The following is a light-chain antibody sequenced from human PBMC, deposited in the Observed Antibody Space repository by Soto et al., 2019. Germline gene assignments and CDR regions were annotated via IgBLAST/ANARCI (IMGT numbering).Light chain of an antibody. Sequence: QSALTQPASVSGSPGQSITISCTGTSSDVGGYNYVSWYQQHPGKAPKLMIYDVSNRPSGVSNRFSGSKSGITASLTSSGLQAEDEADYYCSSYTSSSTVVFGGGTKLTVL. CDR2: DVS. J-gene: IGLJ2*01. V-gene: IGLV2-14*01. CDR1: SSDVGGYNY. CDR3: SSYTSSSTVV.